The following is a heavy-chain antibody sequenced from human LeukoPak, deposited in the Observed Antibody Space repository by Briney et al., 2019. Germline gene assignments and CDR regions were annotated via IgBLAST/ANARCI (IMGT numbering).Heavy chain of an antibody. CDR2: INHSGST. D-gene: IGHD6-13*01. CDR3: ARGGGSSWPFDY. CDR1: GGSISSSSYY. V-gene: IGHV4-39*07. Sequence: SETLSLTCTVSGGSISSSSYYWGWIRQPPGKGLEWIGEINHSGSTNYNPSLKSRVTTSVDTSKNQFSLKLSSVTAADTAVYYCARGGGSSWPFDYWGQGTLVTVSS. J-gene: IGHJ4*02.